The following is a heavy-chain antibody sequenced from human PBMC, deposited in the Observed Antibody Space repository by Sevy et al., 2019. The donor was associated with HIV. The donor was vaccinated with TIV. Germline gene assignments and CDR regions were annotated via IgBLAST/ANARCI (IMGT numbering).Heavy chain of an antibody. CDR2: ISGSGGST. Sequence: GGSLRLSCAASGFTFSSYAMSWVRQAPGKGLEWVSAISGSGGSTYYADSVKGRFTISRDNSKNTLYLQMNSRRAEDTAVYYCAKDPHIVVVPAAADYWGQGTLVTVSS. D-gene: IGHD2-2*01. CDR1: GFTFSSYA. J-gene: IGHJ4*02. V-gene: IGHV3-23*01. CDR3: AKDPHIVVVPAAADY.